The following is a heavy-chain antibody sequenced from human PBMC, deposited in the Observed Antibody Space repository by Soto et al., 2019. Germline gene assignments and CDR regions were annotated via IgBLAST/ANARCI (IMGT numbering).Heavy chain of an antibody. CDR1: GYTFTGYY. Sequence: RASVKVSCKASGYTFTGYYMHWVRQAPGQGLEWMGWINPNSGGTNYAQKFQGRVTMTRDTSISTAYMELSRLRSDDTAVYYCARGTGEFGELLSPYYYYGMDVWGQGTTVTVSS. CDR3: ARGTGEFGELLSPYYYYGMDV. D-gene: IGHD3-10*01. J-gene: IGHJ6*02. CDR2: INPNSGGT. V-gene: IGHV1-2*02.